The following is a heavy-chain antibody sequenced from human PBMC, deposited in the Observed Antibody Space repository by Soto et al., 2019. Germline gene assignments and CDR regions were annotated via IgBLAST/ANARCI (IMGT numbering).Heavy chain of an antibody. CDR1: GYSFSTYS. D-gene: IGHD6-25*01. Sequence: QVQLVQSGAEVKKPGASVKVSCKASGYSFSTYSFSWVRQAPGQGLEWMGWIGAFNGNTNYAQKFQGRVTMTTDTSTTTVYMELGSLTPDDTAVYYCARAVGAALDYWGQGTLVTVSS. V-gene: IGHV1-18*04. J-gene: IGHJ4*02. CDR3: ARAVGAALDY. CDR2: IGAFNGNT.